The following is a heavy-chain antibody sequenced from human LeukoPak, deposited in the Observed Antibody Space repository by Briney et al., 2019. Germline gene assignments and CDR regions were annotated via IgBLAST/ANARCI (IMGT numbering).Heavy chain of an antibody. CDR1: GYTFTSYD. Sequence: ASVKVSCKASGYTFTSYDFNWVRQATGQQPEWMGWMSPSSGDTGYAQKFQDRVTMTRNTSISTAYMELSSLRSDDTAVYYCARGPPNWGYDYWGPGTLVTVSS. D-gene: IGHD7-27*01. CDR3: ARGPPNWGYDY. J-gene: IGHJ4*02. CDR2: MSPSSGDT. V-gene: IGHV1-8*01.